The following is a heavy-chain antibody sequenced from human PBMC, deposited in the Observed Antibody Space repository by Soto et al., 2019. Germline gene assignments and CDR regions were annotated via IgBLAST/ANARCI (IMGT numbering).Heavy chain of an antibody. CDR3: ALNKTWYSRDADY. Sequence: STHSLSLTWTMSGVPLSTSGMRVRWIRQPPGKALEWLARIDWDDDKLYSTSLKTRLTISKDTSKNQLLLTMTNMDPVDTPTYYCALNKTWYSRDADYGGQGTLVTGS. V-gene: IGHV2-70*04. CDR1: GVPLSTSGMR. D-gene: IGHD6-19*01. J-gene: IGHJ4*02. CDR2: IDWDDDK.